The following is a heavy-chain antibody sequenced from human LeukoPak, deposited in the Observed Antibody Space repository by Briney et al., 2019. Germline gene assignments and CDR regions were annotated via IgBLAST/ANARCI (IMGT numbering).Heavy chain of an antibody. D-gene: IGHD4-23*01. CDR2: IYHSGST. CDR1: GXSIASSYW. CDR3: ARDAGNSDVDY. J-gene: IGHJ4*02. Sequence: SGTLSLTCAVSGXSIASSYWWTWVRQPPGKGLEWIGEIYHSGSTNYNPSLRSRVTISVDKSDNQFSMKLNSMTAADTAVYYCARDAGNSDVDYWGQGTLVTVSS. V-gene: IGHV4-4*02.